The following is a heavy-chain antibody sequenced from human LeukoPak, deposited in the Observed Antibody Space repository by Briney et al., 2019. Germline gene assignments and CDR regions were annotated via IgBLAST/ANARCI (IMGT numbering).Heavy chain of an antibody. CDR3: ARTGDTERFDF. V-gene: IGHV3-33*08. CDR2: IRCDGSKK. D-gene: IGHD5-18*01. CDR1: GFTFSSYA. Sequence: GGSLRLSCAATGFTFSSYALTWVRQAPGKGLEWVALIRCDGSKKDYADSVKGRFTISRDNSKNTLYLQMDSLRAEDTAVYYCARTGDTERFDFWDQGTLVTVSS. J-gene: IGHJ4*02.